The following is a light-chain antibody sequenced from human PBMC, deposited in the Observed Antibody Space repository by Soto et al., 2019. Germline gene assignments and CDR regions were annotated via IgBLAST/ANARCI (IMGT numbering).Light chain of an antibody. CDR2: DAC. Sequence: DIQMTQSPSTLSASLRDRVTITCRASQSISSWLAWYQQKPGKAPKLLIYDACSLESGVPSRFSGSGSGTEFTLTISSLQPDDFATYYCQQYNSYPWTFGQGTKV. CDR1: QSISSW. V-gene: IGKV1-5*01. CDR3: QQYNSYPWT. J-gene: IGKJ1*01.